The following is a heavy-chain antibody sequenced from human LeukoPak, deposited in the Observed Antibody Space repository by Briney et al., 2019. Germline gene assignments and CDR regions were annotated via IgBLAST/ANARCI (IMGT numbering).Heavy chain of an antibody. D-gene: IGHD3-22*01. CDR2: MNPNSGNT. Sequence: ASVTVSCKASGYTFTSYDINWVRQATGQGLEWMGWMNPNSGNTGYAQKFQGRVTMTRNTSISTAYMELSSLRSEDTAVYYCARGRAGYYDSSGYYYYFDYWGQGTLVTVSS. CDR3: ARGRAGYYDSSGYYYYFDY. J-gene: IGHJ4*02. CDR1: GYTFTSYD. V-gene: IGHV1-8*01.